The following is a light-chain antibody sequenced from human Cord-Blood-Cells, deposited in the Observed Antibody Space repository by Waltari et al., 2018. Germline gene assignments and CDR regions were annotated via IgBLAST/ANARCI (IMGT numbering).Light chain of an antibody. CDR1: SSDVGSYNL. J-gene: IGLJ2*01. CDR2: EGS. Sequence: QSALTQHASVSGSPGQSITISCTGTSSDVGSYNLGSWYQQHPGKAPKLMIYEGSKRPSGVSNRFSGSKSGNTASLTISGLQAEDEADYYCCSYAGSSTLVFGGGTKLTVL. CDR3: CSYAGSSTLV. V-gene: IGLV2-23*01.